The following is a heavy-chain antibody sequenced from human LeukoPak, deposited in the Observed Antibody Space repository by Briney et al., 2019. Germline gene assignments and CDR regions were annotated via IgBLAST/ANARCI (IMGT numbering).Heavy chain of an antibody. CDR3: AGDYSNYRTLSAFDI. V-gene: IGHV3-53*01. CDR2: IYSGGST. D-gene: IGHD4-11*01. Sequence: PGGSLRLSCAASGFTVSSNYMSWVRQAPGKGLEWVSVIYSGGSTYYADSVKGRFTISRDNAKNSLYLQMNSLRAEDTAVYYCAGDYSNYRTLSAFDIWGQGTMVTVSS. CDR1: GFTVSSNY. J-gene: IGHJ3*02.